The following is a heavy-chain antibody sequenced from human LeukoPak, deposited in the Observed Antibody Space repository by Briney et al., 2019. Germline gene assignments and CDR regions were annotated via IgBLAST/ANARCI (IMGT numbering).Heavy chain of an antibody. CDR1: GYTFTGYY. CDR2: INPNSGST. Sequence: ASVKVSCKASGYTFTGYYMHWVRQAPGQGLEWMGWINPNSGSTNYAQKFQGRVTMTRDTSISTAYMEPIRLRSEDTAEYYGSKGRYGSVSYYIGPDDYYSMDVWGKGTTGTVSS. D-gene: IGHD3-10*01. CDR3: SKGRYGSVSYYIGPDDYYSMDV. V-gene: IGHV1-2*02. J-gene: IGHJ6*03.